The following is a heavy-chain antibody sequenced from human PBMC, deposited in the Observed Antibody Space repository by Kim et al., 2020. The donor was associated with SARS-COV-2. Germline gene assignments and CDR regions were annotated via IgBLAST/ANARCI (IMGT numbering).Heavy chain of an antibody. CDR3: VSDSLSGSPHWFDP. CDR1: GYSFTNYY. V-gene: IGHV1-46*01. D-gene: IGHD1-26*01. CDR2: INLRSAST. Sequence: ASVKVSCKASGYSFTNYYMHWVRQAPGQGLEWVGIINLRSASTIYAQKFQVRVTMTRDTSSSTVYIELSSLKSEDTAVYYCVSDSLSGSPHWFDPWGQGTLVTVSS. J-gene: IGHJ5*02.